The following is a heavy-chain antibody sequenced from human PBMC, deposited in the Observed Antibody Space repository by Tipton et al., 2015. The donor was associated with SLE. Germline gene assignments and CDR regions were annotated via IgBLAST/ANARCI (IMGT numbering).Heavy chain of an antibody. CDR2: IYYSGST. D-gene: IGHD3-3*01. CDR3: ARDRFLEWSYAFDI. J-gene: IGHJ3*02. Sequence: TLSLTCTVSGGSISSSSYYWSWIRQHPGKGLEWIGYIYYSGSTYYNPSLKSRVTISVDTSKNQFSLKLSSVTAADTAVYYCARDRFLEWSYAFDIWGQGTMVTVSS. V-gene: IGHV4-31*03. CDR1: GGSISSSSYY.